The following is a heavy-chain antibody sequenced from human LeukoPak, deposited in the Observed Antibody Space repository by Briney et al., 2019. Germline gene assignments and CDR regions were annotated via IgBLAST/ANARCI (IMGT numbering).Heavy chain of an antibody. D-gene: IGHD6-19*01. CDR1: GGSIRSSYYY. V-gene: IGHV4-39*07. CDR2: INHRGST. J-gene: IGHJ4*01. Sequence: PSETLSLTCTVSGGSIRSSYYYWGWIRQPPGKGLEWIGEINHRGSTSYNPSLKSRLTISKDKFKNQFSLKLTSVTVADTAVYFCARVKAVAGTLPHLLDYWGQGTLVTVSS. CDR3: ARVKAVAGTLPHLLDY.